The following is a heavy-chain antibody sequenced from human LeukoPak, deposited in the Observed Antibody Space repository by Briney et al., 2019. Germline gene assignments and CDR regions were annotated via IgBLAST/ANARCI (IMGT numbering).Heavy chain of an antibody. CDR2: IKQDGSET. D-gene: IGHD2-2*01. CDR1: GFTFSSYA. Sequence: QPGGSLRLSCAASGFTFSSYAMTWVRQAPGKGLEWVANIKQDGSETYYVDSMKGRFTISRDNAKNSLYLQMSSLRAEDTAVYYCATVPGARTYYYYMGVWGKGTTVTVSS. V-gene: IGHV3-7*01. CDR3: ATVPGARTYYYYMGV. J-gene: IGHJ6*03.